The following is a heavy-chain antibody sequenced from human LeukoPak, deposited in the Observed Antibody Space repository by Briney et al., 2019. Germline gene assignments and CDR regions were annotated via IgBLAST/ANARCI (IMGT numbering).Heavy chain of an antibody. Sequence: PGGSLRLSCAASGFTFSDHFMDWVRQAPGKGLEWIGSIYYSGIIYYTPSLRSRVTISVDTSKNQFSLKLTSVTAADTAVYYCARQGYDSDYYGFDPWGQGTLVTVSS. CDR2: IYYSGII. CDR1: GFTFSDHF. D-gene: IGHD2-21*02. V-gene: IGHV4-39*01. J-gene: IGHJ5*02. CDR3: ARQGYDSDYYGFDP.